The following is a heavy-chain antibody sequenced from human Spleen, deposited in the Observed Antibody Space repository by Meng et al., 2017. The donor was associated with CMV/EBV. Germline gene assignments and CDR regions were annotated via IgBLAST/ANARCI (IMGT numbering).Heavy chain of an antibody. D-gene: IGHD3-22*01. CDR1: FTFNGYW. CDR2: IKQDGSEK. J-gene: IGHJ5*02. CDR3: ARDRLEDYYYDPALDP. Sequence: FTFNGYWMSWVRQGPGKGLEWVANIKQDGSEKYYVDSVKGRFTISRDNAKNSLYLQMNSLRAEDTAVYYCARDRLEDYYYDPALDPWGQGTLVTVSS. V-gene: IGHV3-7*01.